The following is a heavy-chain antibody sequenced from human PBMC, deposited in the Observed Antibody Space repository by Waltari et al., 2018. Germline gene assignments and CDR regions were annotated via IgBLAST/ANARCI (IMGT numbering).Heavy chain of an antibody. CDR2: IYTSGST. Sequence: QVQLQESGPGLVKPSQTLSLTCTVSGGSISSGSYYWSWIRQPAGKGLEWIGRIYTSGSTNYTPSLKSRVTISVDTSKNQFSLKLSSVTAADTAVYYCARELGYCSGGSCYSDYWGQGTLVTVSS. J-gene: IGHJ4*02. CDR3: ARELGYCSGGSCYSDY. V-gene: IGHV4-61*02. CDR1: GGSISSGSYY. D-gene: IGHD2-15*01.